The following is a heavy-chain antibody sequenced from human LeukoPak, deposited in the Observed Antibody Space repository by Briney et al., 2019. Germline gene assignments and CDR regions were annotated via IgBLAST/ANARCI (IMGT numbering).Heavy chain of an antibody. V-gene: IGHV3-23*01. CDR1: GFTFSSYA. CDR3: AKDLGSWVTVISGY. CDR2: ISGSGGST. J-gene: IGHJ4*02. Sequence: PGGSLRLSCAASGFTFSSYAMSWVRQAPGKGLEWVSAISGSGGSTYYADSVKGRFTISRDNSKNTLYLQMNSLRAEDTAVYYCAKDLGSWVTVISGYWGQGTLVTVSS. D-gene: IGHD4-17*01.